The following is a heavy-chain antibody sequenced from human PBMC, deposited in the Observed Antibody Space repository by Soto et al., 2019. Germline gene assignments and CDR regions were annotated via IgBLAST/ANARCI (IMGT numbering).Heavy chain of an antibody. J-gene: IGHJ3*02. D-gene: IGHD2-15*01. CDR2: IIPIFGTA. CDR3: ARPLVVDAFDI. V-gene: IGHV1-69*13. CDR1: GGTFSSYA. Sequence: GASVKVSCKASGGTFSSYAISWVRQAPGQGLEWMGGIIPIFGTANYAQKFQGRVTITADESTSTAYMELNSLRSEDTAVYYCARPLVVDAFDIWGQGTMVTVSS.